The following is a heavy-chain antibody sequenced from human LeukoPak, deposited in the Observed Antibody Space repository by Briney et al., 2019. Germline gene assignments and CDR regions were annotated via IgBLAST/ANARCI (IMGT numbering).Heavy chain of an antibody. Sequence: PSETLSLTCTVSGGSISSYYWSWIRQPPGKGLEWIGYIYYSGSTNYNPSLKRRVTISVDTSKNQFSLKLSSVTAADTAAYYCARQLGMAAYYDDWGQGTLVTVSS. J-gene: IGHJ4*02. CDR1: GGSISSYY. CDR3: ARQLGMAAYYDD. D-gene: IGHD6-19*01. CDR2: IYYSGST. V-gene: IGHV4-59*08.